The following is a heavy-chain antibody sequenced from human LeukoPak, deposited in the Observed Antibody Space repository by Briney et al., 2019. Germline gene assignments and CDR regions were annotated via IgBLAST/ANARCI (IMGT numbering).Heavy chain of an antibody. Sequence: ASVKVSCKASGYTFTGYYMHWVRQAPGQGLEWMGWMNPNSGNTGYAQKFQGRVTMTRNTSISTAYMELSSLRSEDTAVYYCARGDSSGSKPLDAFDIWGQGTMVTVSS. V-gene: IGHV1-8*02. CDR3: ARGDSSGSKPLDAFDI. CDR1: GYTFTGYY. D-gene: IGHD3-22*01. CDR2: MNPNSGNT. J-gene: IGHJ3*02.